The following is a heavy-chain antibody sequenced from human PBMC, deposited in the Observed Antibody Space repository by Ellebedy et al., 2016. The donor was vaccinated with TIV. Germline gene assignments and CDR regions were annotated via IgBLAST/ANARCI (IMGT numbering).Heavy chain of an antibody. CDR3: VRLQSTSPGGFDY. CDR2: TFYRSKWIN. J-gene: IGHJ4*02. D-gene: IGHD5-24*01. Sequence: MPSETLSLTCAISGDRVSSNNAAWHWVRQSPSRGLEWLGRTFYRSKWINDYAVSVKSRITINPDTSKNQFSLRLNSVTPDDTAVYYCVRLQSTSPGGFDYWGQGTLVTVSS. CDR1: GDRVSSNNAA. V-gene: IGHV6-1*01.